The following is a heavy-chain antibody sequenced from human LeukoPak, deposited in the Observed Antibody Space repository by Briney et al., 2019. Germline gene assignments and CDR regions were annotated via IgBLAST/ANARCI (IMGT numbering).Heavy chain of an antibody. D-gene: IGHD3-9*01. CDR1: GFTFSSYV. V-gene: IGHV3-23*01. CDR3: AKGQMNGFHHAADY. CDR2: ISGSGGST. Sequence: PGGSLRLSCAASGFTFSSYVMSWVRQAPGKGLEWVSDISGSGGSTYYADSVKGRFTISRDNSKNTLYLQMNSLRAEDTAVYYCAKGQMNGFHHAADYWGQGTLVTVSS. J-gene: IGHJ4*02.